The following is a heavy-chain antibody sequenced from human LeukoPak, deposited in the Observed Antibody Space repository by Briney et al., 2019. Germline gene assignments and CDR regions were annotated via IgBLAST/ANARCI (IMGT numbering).Heavy chain of an antibody. J-gene: IGHJ3*02. CDR3: ARDHSQGLDI. V-gene: IGHV3-23*01. CDR2: ITGSGSRI. Sequence: GGSLRLSCVASGLTFSRFAMAWVRQAPGRGPEWVSSITGSGSRIRNADSVKGRFTISRDNSKNTLYLQMNSLRAEDTAVYYCARDHSQGLDIWGQGTMVTVSS. CDR1: GLTFSRFA.